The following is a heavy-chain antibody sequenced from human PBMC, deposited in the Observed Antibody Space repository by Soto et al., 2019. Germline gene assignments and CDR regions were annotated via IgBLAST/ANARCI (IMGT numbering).Heavy chain of an antibody. V-gene: IGHV3-30*18. D-gene: IGHD2-15*01. Sequence: QVQLVESGGGVVQPGRSLRLSCAASGFIFSSYGMHWVRQAPGKGLEWVAVISYEGSHTYYADSVKGRFTITSDNSKTTVYLQTNSLRPEDTAVYYCAKEVRCGGRSCYWSEGFDYWCQGTLLTVSS. CDR2: ISYEGSHT. J-gene: IGHJ4*02. CDR3: AKEVRCGGRSCYWSEGFDY. CDR1: GFIFSSYG.